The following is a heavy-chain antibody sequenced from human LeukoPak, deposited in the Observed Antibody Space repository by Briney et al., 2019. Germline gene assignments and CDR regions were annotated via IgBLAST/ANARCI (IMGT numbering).Heavy chain of an antibody. Sequence: GGSLRLSCAASGFTFSSYAMHWVRQAPGKGLEWVAVISYDGSNKYYADSVKGRFTISRDNSKNTLYLQMNSLRAEDTAVCYCARDIGGGFDPWGQGTLVTVSS. CDR3: ARDIGGGFDP. D-gene: IGHD3-16*01. CDR1: GFTFSSYA. J-gene: IGHJ5*02. CDR2: ISYDGSNK. V-gene: IGHV3-30-3*01.